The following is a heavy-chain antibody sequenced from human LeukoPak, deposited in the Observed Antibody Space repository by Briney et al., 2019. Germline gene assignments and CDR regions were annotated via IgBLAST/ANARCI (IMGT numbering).Heavy chain of an antibody. V-gene: IGHV4-39*06. J-gene: IGHJ6*03. CDR1: GGSISSSSYY. CDR2: IYYSGST. D-gene: IGHD6-6*01. CDR3: ARAPGEYSSSSGYYYYYMDV. Sequence: PSETLSLTCTVSGGSISSSSYYRGWIRQPPGKGLEWIGSIYYSGSTYYNPSLKSRVTISVDTSKNQFPLKLSSVTAADTAVYYCARAPGEYSSSSGYYYYYMDVWGKGTTVTVSS.